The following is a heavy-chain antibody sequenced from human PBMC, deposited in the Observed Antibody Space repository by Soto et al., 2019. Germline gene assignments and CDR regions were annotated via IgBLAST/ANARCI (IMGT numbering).Heavy chain of an antibody. D-gene: IGHD6-19*01. CDR1: GFSLSTSGMR. Sequence: SGPTLVNPTQTLTLTCTFSGFSLSTSGMRVSWIRQPPGKALEWLARIDWDDDKCYSTSLKTRLTIAKDTSKNQVVLTMTNMDPVDTAAYYCARKKYSSGCDYWGHGTLVPVSS. J-gene: IGHJ4*01. CDR2: IDWDDDK. CDR3: ARKKYSSGCDY. V-gene: IGHV2-70*04.